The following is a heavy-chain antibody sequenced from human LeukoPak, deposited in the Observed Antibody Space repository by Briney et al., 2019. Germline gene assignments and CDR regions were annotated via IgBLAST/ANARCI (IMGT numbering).Heavy chain of an antibody. CDR3: ARDISQDIVATTGQSP. CDR2: ISAYNGNT. D-gene: IGHD5-12*01. CDR1: GYTFTSYG. V-gene: IGHV1-18*01. Sequence: ASVKVSCKASGYTFTSYGISWVRQAPGQGLEWMGWISAYNGNTNYAQKFQGRVTMTRDTSISTAYMELSRLRSDDTAVYYCARDISQDIVATTGQSPWGQGTLVTVSS. J-gene: IGHJ5*02.